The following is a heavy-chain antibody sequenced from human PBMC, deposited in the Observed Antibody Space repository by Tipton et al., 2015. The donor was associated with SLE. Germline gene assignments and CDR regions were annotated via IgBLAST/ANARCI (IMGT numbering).Heavy chain of an antibody. J-gene: IGHJ3*01. CDR2: IYYRGST. CDR3: ATTGGYCSANSCASDSFDF. CDR1: GGSISSGTYY. D-gene: IGHD2-15*01. V-gene: IGHV4-39*01. Sequence: TLSLTCTVSGGSISSGTYYWGWIRQPPGKGLEWIGNIYYRGSTYYNLPLRSRVSISVDTSKNQFSLKLSYVTAADTAVYFCATTGGYCSANSCASDSFDFWGHGTMVTVSS.